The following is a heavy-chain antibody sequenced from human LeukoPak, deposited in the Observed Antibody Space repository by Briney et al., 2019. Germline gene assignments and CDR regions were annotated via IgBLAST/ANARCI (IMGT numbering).Heavy chain of an antibody. D-gene: IGHD3/OR15-3a*01. CDR2: IYYSGFS. Sequence: SETLSLTCTVAGGSIRSETYYWAWIRQPPGKGLEWIGSIYYSGFSFHNPSLRSRVTMSIDTSKNQLSLNLTSVTAADTAVYYCARHFGQLAPFELGGQGTLVTVSS. V-gene: IGHV4-39*01. CDR3: ARHFGQLAPFEL. J-gene: IGHJ4*02. CDR1: GGSIRSETYY.